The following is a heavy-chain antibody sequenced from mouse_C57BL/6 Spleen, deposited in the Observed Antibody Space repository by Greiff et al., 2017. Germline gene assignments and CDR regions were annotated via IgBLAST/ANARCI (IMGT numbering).Heavy chain of an antibody. CDR3: TRGGNYYGSSPAWFAY. CDR2: ISSGGDYI. V-gene: IGHV5-9-1*02. J-gene: IGHJ3*01. CDR1: GFTFSSYA. Sequence: EVQLVESGEGLVKPGGSLKLSCAASGFTFSSYAMSWVRQTPEKRLEWVAYISSGGDYIYYADTVKGRFTISRDNARNTLYLQMSSLKSEDTAMYYCTRGGNYYGSSPAWFAYWGQGTLVTVSA. D-gene: IGHD1-1*01.